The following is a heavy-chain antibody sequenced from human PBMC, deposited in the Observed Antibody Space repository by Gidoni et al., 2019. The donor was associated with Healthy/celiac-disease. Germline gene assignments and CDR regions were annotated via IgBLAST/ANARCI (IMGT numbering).Heavy chain of an antibody. J-gene: IGHJ4*02. CDR1: GFTFSDYY. Sequence: QVQLVESGGGLVKHGGSLRLSCAASGFTFSDYYMSWIRQAPGKGLEWVSYISSSSSYTNYADSVKGRFTISRDNAKNSLYLQMNSLRAEDTAVYYCASIHYDYVWGSYRYFYFDYWGQGTLVTVSS. CDR2: ISSSSSYT. CDR3: ASIHYDYVWGSYRYFYFDY. D-gene: IGHD3-16*02. V-gene: IGHV3-11*06.